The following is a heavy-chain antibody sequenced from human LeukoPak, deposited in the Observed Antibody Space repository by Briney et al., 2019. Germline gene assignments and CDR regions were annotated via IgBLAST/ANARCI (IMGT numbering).Heavy chain of an antibody. J-gene: IGHJ5*02. D-gene: IGHD3-16*01. Sequence: ASVKVSCKASGYTFTSYGISWVRQAPGQGLEWMGWIHPYNGDTTYAHKLQDRLTITTDTSTRTAYMELRSLISDDTAVDFCARISRLGTWFDPWGQGTLVTVSS. CDR1: GYTFTSYG. CDR3: ARISRLGTWFDP. CDR2: IHPYNGDT. V-gene: IGHV1-18*01.